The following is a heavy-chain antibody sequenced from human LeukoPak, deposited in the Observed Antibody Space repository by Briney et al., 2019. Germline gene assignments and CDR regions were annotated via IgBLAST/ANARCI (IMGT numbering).Heavy chain of an antibody. Sequence: SETLSLTCTVSGGSISSGDYYWSWIRQPPGTGLEWIGYIYYSGSTYYNPSLKSRVTISVDTPKNQFSLKLRSVTASDTAVYYCAISRARWLGNFQHWGQGTLVTVSS. CDR3: AISRARWLGNFQH. CDR1: GGSISSGDYY. V-gene: IGHV4-30-4*01. D-gene: IGHD6-19*01. CDR2: IYYSGST. J-gene: IGHJ1*01.